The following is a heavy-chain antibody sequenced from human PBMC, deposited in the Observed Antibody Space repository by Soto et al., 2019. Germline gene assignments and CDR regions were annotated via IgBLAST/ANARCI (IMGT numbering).Heavy chain of an antibody. CDR3: ARGTITGTKGVY. CDR1: GGSISSSSYY. CDR2: IYYSGST. D-gene: IGHD1-7*01. J-gene: IGHJ4*02. Sequence: SETLSLTCTVSGGSISSSSYYWGWIRQPPGKGLEWIGSIYYSGSTYYNPSLKSRVTISVDTSKNQFSLKLSSVTAADTAVYYCARGTITGTKGVYWGQGTLVTVS. V-gene: IGHV4-39*01.